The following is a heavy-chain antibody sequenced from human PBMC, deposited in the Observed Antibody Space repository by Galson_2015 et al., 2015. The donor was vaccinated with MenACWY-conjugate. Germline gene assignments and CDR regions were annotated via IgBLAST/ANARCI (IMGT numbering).Heavy chain of an antibody. J-gene: IGHJ5*02. D-gene: IGHD2-2*02. CDR1: GYTFTSYG. CDR3: ATEAVRLYQLLYVRGYWFDP. Sequence: SVKVSCKASGYTFTSYGISWVRQAPGQGLEWMGWISAYNGNTNYAQTLQGRVTMTTDTSTSTAYMELRSLRSDDTAVYYCATEAVRLYQLLYVRGYWFDPWGQGTLVTVSS. V-gene: IGHV1-18*01. CDR2: ISAYNGNT.